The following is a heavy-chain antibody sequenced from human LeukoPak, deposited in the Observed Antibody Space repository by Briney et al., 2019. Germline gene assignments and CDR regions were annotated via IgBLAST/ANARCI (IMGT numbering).Heavy chain of an antibody. CDR2: IIPIFGTA. CDR3: ARVGSGSYSDAFDI. Sequence: SVKVSCKASGGTFSSYAISWVRQAPGQGLEWMGGIIPIFGTANYAQKFQGRVTITADKSTSTAYMELSSLRSEDTAVYYCARVGSGSYSDAFDIWGQGTMVTVSS. CDR1: GGTFSSYA. D-gene: IGHD1-26*01. V-gene: IGHV1-69*06. J-gene: IGHJ3*02.